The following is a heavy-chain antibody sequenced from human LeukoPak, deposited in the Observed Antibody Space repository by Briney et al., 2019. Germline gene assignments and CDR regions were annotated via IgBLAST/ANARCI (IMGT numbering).Heavy chain of an antibody. J-gene: IGHJ6*02. CDR2: IYPGDSDT. V-gene: IGHV5-51*01. CDR1: GYSFTSYW. Sequence: GESLKISCKGSGYSFTSYWIGWVRQMPGKGLEWMGIIYPGDSDTRYSPSFQGRVTISADKSISTAYLQWSSLKASDTAMYYCARLPTTVTDYYYYGMDVWGQGTTVTVSS. D-gene: IGHD4-11*01. CDR3: ARLPTTVTDYYYYGMDV.